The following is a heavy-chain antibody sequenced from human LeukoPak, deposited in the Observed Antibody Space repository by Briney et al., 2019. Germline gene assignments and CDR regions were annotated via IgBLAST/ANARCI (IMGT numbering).Heavy chain of an antibody. CDR2: IYPGDSDT. V-gene: IGHV5-51*01. J-gene: IGHJ5*02. D-gene: IGHD2-15*01. Sequence: GESLKISCKGSGYSFTSYWIGWVRQMPGKGLEWMGIIYPGDSDTGYSPSFQGQVTISADKSISTAYLQWSSLKASDTAMYYCARGYCSGGSCYTIPSWFDPWGQGTLVTVSS. CDR1: GYSFTSYW. CDR3: ARGYCSGGSCYTIPSWFDP.